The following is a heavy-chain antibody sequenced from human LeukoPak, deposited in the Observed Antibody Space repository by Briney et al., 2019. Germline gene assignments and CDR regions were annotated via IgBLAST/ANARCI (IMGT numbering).Heavy chain of an antibody. J-gene: IGHJ4*02. D-gene: IGHD3-22*01. CDR2: INHSGST. CDR3: ARYRYYDSSGYYFDY. V-gene: IGHV4-34*01. CDR1: GGSFSGYY. Sequence: SETLSLTCAVYGGSFSGYYWSWIRQPPGKGLEWIGEINHSGSTNYNPSLKSRVTISVDTSKNQFSLKLSSVTAADTAVYYCARYRYYDSSGYYFDYWGQGTLVTVSS.